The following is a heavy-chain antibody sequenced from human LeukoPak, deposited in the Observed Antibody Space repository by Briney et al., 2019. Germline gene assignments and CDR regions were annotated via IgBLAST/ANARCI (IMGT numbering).Heavy chain of an antibody. Sequence: PGGSLRLSCAASGFTFSTYSMNWVRQAPGKGLEWVSYISSSSSTIYYADSVKGRFTISRDNAKNTLYLQMNSLRAEDTAVYYCARDGPYYYYGMDVWGQGTTVTVSS. CDR2: ISSSSSTI. CDR1: GFTFSTYS. V-gene: IGHV3-48*04. J-gene: IGHJ6*02. CDR3: ARDGPYYYYGMDV.